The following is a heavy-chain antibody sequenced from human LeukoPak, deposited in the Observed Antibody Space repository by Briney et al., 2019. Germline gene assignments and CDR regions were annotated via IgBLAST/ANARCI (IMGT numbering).Heavy chain of an antibody. V-gene: IGHV4-61*02. CDR3: ARASYSYDINGWVPFDY. Sequence: PSETLSLTCTVSGNSISSGDNYWSWIRQPAGKGLELIGRIYTSGSTNYNPSLKSRVTISGDTSKNQFSLRLSSVTAADTAVYYCARASYSYDINGWVPFDYWGQGTLVTVSS. CDR1: GNSISSGDNY. J-gene: IGHJ4*02. D-gene: IGHD3-22*01. CDR2: IYTSGST.